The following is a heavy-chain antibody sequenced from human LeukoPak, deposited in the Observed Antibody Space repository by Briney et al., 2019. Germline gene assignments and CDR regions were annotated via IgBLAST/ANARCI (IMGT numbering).Heavy chain of an antibody. D-gene: IGHD2-8*01. Sequence: PGGSLRLSCAASGFTFSDYYMSWIRQAPGKGLEWVSYISSSGSTIYYADSVKGRFTISRDNAKNSLYLQMNSLRAEDTAVYYCARASGRFGRLGYCTNGEECLDVWGKGTTVTVSS. J-gene: IGHJ6*04. CDR2: ISSSGSTI. CDR1: GFTFSDYY. V-gene: IGHV3-11*01. CDR3: ARASGRFGRLGYCTNGEECLDV.